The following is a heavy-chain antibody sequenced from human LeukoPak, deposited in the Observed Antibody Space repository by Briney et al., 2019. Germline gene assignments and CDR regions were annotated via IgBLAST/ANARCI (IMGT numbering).Heavy chain of an antibody. Sequence: GESLKISCEGSGYSFTNHWIGWVRQMPGKGLEWMGIIYPDDSDARHSPSFQGQVTISADKSISTAYLQWSSLKASDTAMYFCARPDSSSWHFDYWGQGTLVTVSS. J-gene: IGHJ4*02. CDR1: GYSFTNHW. D-gene: IGHD6-13*01. V-gene: IGHV5-51*01. CDR2: IYPDDSDA. CDR3: ARPDSSSWHFDY.